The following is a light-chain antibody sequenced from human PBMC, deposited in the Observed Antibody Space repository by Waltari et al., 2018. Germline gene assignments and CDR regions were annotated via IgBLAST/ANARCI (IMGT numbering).Light chain of an antibody. V-gene: IGLV3-10*01. J-gene: IGLJ2*01. CDR2: EDN. CDR1: ALPNKH. CDR3: YSTDRTGKQRV. Sequence: SYELTQPPSVSVSPGQTARTTCPGDALPNKHGYWYKQKSGQAPVLAIYEDNKRRSGIPERFSGSSSGTMVTLTISGAQVEDEGDYYCYSTDRTGKQRVFGGGTKLTVL.